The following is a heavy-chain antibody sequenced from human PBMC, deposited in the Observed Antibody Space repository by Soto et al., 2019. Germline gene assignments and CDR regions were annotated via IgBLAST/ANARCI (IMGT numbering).Heavy chain of an antibody. CDR1: GYSFTSYW. V-gene: IGHV5-51*01. Sequence: PGESLKISCKGSGYSFTSYWNGWVRQMPGKGLEWMGIIYPGDSDTRYRQSFQGQATISADKSISTAYLQWSSLQASDTAMYYGAITFYYGSGSCPYYYCMDVWGQGTTVTVSS. D-gene: IGHD3-10*01. CDR2: IYPGDSDT. J-gene: IGHJ6*02. CDR3: AITFYYGSGSCPYYYCMDV.